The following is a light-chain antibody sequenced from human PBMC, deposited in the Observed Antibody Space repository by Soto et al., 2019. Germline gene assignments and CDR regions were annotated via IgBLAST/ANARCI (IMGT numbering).Light chain of an antibody. V-gene: IGLV1-51*01. CDR3: GTWDSSLSVGV. CDR2: DNN. Sequence: QSVLTQPPSVSAAPGQKVTISCSGSSSNIGNNYVSWYQQFPGTAPKLLIYDNNKRPSGIPDRFSGSKSGTSATLGITGLQTGDEADYYCGTWDSSLSVGVFGGGTKLTVL. J-gene: IGLJ3*02. CDR1: SSNIGNNY.